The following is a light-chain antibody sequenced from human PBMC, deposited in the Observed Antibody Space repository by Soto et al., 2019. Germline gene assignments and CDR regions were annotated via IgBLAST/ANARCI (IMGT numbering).Light chain of an antibody. CDR3: QQRANWPRT. V-gene: IGKV3-11*01. CDR2: DAS. CDR1: QRVSSD. J-gene: IGKJ1*01. Sequence: EIVLTQSPATLSLSPGERATLSCRASQRVSSDLAWYQQKPDQPPRLLIYDASNRATGIPARFSGSGSGTDFTLTISSLEPEDFASYYCQQRANWPRTFGQGTKVEIK.